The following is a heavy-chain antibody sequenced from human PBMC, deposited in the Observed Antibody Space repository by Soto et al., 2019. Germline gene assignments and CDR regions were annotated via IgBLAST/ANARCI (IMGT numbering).Heavy chain of an antibody. CDR3: AKRGGPYYAGYFDY. CDR1: GYSFTRYW. J-gene: IGHJ4*02. Sequence: PRESLKSSCKGSGYSFTRYWIGWVRQMPGKGLGWMGIIYPGDSDTRYSPSFQGQVTISRDNSNTMVQLQINSLRAEDTAVYYCAKRGGPYYAGYFDYWGQGSLVSVSS. D-gene: IGHD1-26*01. V-gene: IGHV5-51*01. CDR2: IYPGDSDT.